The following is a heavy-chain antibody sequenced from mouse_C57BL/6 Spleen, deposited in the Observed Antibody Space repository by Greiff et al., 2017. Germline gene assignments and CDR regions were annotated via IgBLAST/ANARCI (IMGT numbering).Heavy chain of an antibody. Sequence: VQLQQPGTELVKPGASVKLSCKASGYTFTSYWMHWVKQRPGQGLEWIGNINPSNGCTNYNEKFKSKATLTVDKSSSTAYMQLSSLTSEDSAVYYCARDGSIYSAMDYWGQGTSVTVSS. CDR1: GYTFTSYW. V-gene: IGHV1-53*01. D-gene: IGHD1-1*01. CDR3: ARDGSIYSAMDY. J-gene: IGHJ4*01. CDR2: INPSNGCT.